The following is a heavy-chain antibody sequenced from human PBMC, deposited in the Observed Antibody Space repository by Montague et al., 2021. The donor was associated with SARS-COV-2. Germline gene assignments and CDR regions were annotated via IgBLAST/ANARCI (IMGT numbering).Heavy chain of an antibody. D-gene: IGHD1-26*01. Sequence: SETLSLTCTVSGGPISSYYWSWIRQPAGKGLEWIGLIYTSGSTNYNPSLKSRVTMSLDTPKNQFSLKLRSVTAADTAVYYCARGSFGMGAFDIWGQGTMVTVSS. CDR2: IYTSGST. CDR1: GGPISSYY. CDR3: ARGSFGMGAFDI. V-gene: IGHV4-4*07. J-gene: IGHJ3*02.